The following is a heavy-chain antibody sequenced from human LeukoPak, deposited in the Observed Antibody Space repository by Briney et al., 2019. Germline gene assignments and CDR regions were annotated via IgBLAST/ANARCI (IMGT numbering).Heavy chain of an antibody. CDR1: GGSVSSASYY. V-gene: IGHV4-39*01. J-gene: IGHJ4*02. CDR3: ARLWSTDCSGGSCPHQPNY. CDR2: VFYSGST. D-gene: IGHD2-15*01. Sequence: PSETLSLTCSVSGGSVSSASYYWSWIRQPAGKGLEWIGSVFYSGSTYYNPSLKSRVTMSVDTSKNQFSLKLSSVIAADTAVYYCARLWSTDCSGGSCPHQPNYWGQGTLVTVSS.